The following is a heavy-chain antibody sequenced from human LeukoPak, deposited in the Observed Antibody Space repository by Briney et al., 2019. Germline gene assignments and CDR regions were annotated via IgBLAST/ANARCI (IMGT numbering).Heavy chain of an antibody. V-gene: IGHV3-23*01. CDR3: AKDNNAAAGRRLIDY. CDR2: ISGSGGST. D-gene: IGHD6-13*01. Sequence: GGSLRLSCAASGFTFSSYAMSWVRQAPGKGLEWVPAISGSGGSTYYADSVKGRFTISRDNSKNTLYLQMNSLRAEDTAVYYCAKDNNAAAGRRLIDYWGQGTLVTVSS. CDR1: GFTFSSYA. J-gene: IGHJ4*02.